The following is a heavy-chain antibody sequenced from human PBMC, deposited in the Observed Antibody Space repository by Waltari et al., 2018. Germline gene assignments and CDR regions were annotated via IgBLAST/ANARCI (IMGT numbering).Heavy chain of an antibody. CDR1: VGSISSYY. Sequence: QVQLQESGPGLVKPSETLSLTCTVSVGSISSYYWSWIRQPAGKGLEWIGRIHSSGSINYNPSFKSRITMSVDTSKNQFSLKLSSVTAADTAVYSCARDGYCSTTSCTERGDPFDIWGQGTMVTVSS. J-gene: IGHJ3*02. D-gene: IGHD2-2*03. CDR2: IHSSGSI. V-gene: IGHV4-4*07. CDR3: ARDGYCSTTSCTERGDPFDI.